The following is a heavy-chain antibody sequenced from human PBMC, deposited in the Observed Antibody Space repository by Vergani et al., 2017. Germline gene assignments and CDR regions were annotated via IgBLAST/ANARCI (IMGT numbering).Heavy chain of an antibody. Sequence: VQLVESGGGLVKPGGSLRLSCAASGFTFSSYSMNWVRQAPGKGLEWVSSISSSSSYIYYADSVKGRFTISRDNAKNSLYLQMNSLRAEDTAVYYCARAPSGQGIAAAGIGIFDYWGQGTLVTVSS. V-gene: IGHV3-21*01. J-gene: IGHJ4*02. CDR2: ISSSSSYI. CDR1: GFTFSSYS. D-gene: IGHD6-13*01. CDR3: ARAPSGQGIAAAGIGIFDY.